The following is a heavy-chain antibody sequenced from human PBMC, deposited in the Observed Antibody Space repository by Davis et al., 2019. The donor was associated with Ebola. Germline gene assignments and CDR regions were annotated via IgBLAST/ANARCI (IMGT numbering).Heavy chain of an antibody. CDR3: AKDLALPVVVPAAINYYYYYMDV. CDR1: GFSFSSYA. Sequence: GGSLRLSCAASGFSFSSYAMSWVRQAPGKGLEWVSAISGSGGSTYYADSVKGRFTISRDNSKNTLYLQMNSLRAEDTAVYYCAKDLALPVVVPAAINYYYYYMDVWGKGTTVTVSS. J-gene: IGHJ6*03. D-gene: IGHD2-2*01. CDR2: ISGSGGST. V-gene: IGHV3-23*01.